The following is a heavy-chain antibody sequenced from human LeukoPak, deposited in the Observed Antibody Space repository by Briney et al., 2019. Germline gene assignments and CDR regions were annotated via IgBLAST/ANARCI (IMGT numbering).Heavy chain of an antibody. J-gene: IGHJ3*02. CDR2: IYTSGST. V-gene: IGHV4-61*02. CDR3: ARVWVPEYFEHDAFDI. CDR1: GGSISSGSYY. D-gene: IGHD3-9*01. Sequence: SETLSLTCTVAGGSISSGSYYWSWIRQPAGKGLEWNGRIYTSGSTNYNPSLKSRVTISVDTSKNQFSLKLSSVTAADTAVYYCARVWVPEYFEHDAFDIWGQGTMVTVSS.